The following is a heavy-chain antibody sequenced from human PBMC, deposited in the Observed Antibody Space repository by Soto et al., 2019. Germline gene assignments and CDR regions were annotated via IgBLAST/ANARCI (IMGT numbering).Heavy chain of an antibody. CDR1: CGSLSEKTYY. D-gene: IGHD4-17*01. Sequence: SETLSLTCSFSCGSLSEKTYYLSRIRHPPGNILEWIGYVYYSGTTNYNPSLKSRVTISVDLSKNRFSLRLSSVTTADTALYYCARTTAVPNTLRSRYFFDYWGQGTLVTVSS. V-gene: IGHV4-61*01. J-gene: IGHJ4*02. CDR2: VYYSGTT. CDR3: ARTTAVPNTLRSRYFFDY.